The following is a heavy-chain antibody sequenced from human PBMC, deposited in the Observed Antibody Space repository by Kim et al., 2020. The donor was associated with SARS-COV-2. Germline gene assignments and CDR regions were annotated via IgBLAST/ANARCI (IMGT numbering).Heavy chain of an antibody. D-gene: IGHD5-12*01. Sequence: SLKSRVTISVDTSKNQFSLKLSSVTAADTAVYYCARGRVEMATSNYYFDYWGQGTLVTVSS. CDR3: ARGRVEMATSNYYFDY. J-gene: IGHJ4*02. V-gene: IGHV4-34*01.